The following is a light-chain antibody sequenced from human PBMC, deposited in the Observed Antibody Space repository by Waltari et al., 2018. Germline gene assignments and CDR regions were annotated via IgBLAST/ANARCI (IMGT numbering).Light chain of an antibody. V-gene: IGLV1-51*02. CDR1: RSNLGNNY. J-gene: IGLJ2*01. CDR2: ENN. CDR3: GTWDSSLSAVV. Sequence: QSVLTQPPSVSAAPGQKVTISCSGSRSNLGNNYVSWYQQLPGTAPKLLIYENNKRPSGIPDRFSGSKSGTSATLGITGLQTGDEADYYCGTWDSSLSAVVFGGGTKLTVL.